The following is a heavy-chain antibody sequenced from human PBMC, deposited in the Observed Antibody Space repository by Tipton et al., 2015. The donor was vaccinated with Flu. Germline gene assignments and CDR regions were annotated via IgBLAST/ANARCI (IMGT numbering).Heavy chain of an antibody. CDR1: GFTFSSYG. Sequence: QVQLVQSGGGVVQPGRSLRLSCIGSGFTFSSYGMHWVRQAPGKGLEWVALTASDGNHTQYADSVRGRFTISRDNAKNSLYLQMSSLRVEDTAVYYCARLSYFYGMDVWGQGTTVTVSS. CDR3: ARLSYFYGMDV. J-gene: IGHJ6*02. CDR2: TASDGNHT. D-gene: IGHD3-16*02. V-gene: IGHV3-33*01.